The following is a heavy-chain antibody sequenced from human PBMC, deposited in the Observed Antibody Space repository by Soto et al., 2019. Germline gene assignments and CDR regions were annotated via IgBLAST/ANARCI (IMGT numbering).Heavy chain of an antibody. CDR1: GYTFTNYG. V-gene: IGHV1-18*01. J-gene: IGHJ5*02. Sequence: ASVKVSCNASGYTFTNYGISLARQAPGQGLEWMGWINVYNGNTKYAQKVQGRVTMTTDTSTSTAYMELRSLRSDDTAVYYCARGVGSGSYYNQYNWFDPWGQGTLVTVSS. CDR3: ARGVGSGSYYNQYNWFDP. CDR2: INVYNGNT. D-gene: IGHD3-10*01.